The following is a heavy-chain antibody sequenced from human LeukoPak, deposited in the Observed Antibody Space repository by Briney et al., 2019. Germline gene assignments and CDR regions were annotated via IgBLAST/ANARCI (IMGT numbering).Heavy chain of an antibody. CDR1: GGSISSSSYY. V-gene: IGHV4-39*01. CDR3: ARRPPYSSGWYLDYFDY. Sequence: SETLSLTCTVSGGSISSSSYYWGWIRQPPGKGLEWIGSICYSGSTYYNPSLKSRVTISVDTSKNQFSLKLSSVTAADTAVYYCARRPPYSSGWYLDYFDYWGQGTLVTVSS. D-gene: IGHD6-19*01. J-gene: IGHJ4*02. CDR2: ICYSGST.